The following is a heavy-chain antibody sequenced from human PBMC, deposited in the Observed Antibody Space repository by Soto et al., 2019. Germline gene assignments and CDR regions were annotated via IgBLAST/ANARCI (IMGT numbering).Heavy chain of an antibody. CDR1: GGSISSSNW. CDR2: IYHSGST. J-gene: IGHJ6*02. Sequence: SETLSLTCAVSGGSISSSNWWSWVRQPPGKGLEWIGEIYHSGSTNYNPSLKSRVTISVDKSKNQFSLKLSSVTAADTAVYYCARVPLGYCSSTSCPWGGYYYYGMDVWGQGTTVTVSS. CDR3: ARVPLGYCSSTSCPWGGYYYYGMDV. V-gene: IGHV4-4*02. D-gene: IGHD2-2*01.